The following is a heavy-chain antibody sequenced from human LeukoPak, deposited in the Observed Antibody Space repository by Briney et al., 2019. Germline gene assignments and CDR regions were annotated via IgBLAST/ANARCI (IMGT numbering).Heavy chain of an antibody. CDR3: ASTGGYGSGTYDYYYFGMDV. CDR1: GFTFSDYY. Sequence: KPGGSLRLSCAASGFTFSDYYMSWIRQAPGKGLEWVAYITSSGRIIYYADSVKGRFTISRDNAKNSLYLQMNSLRAEDTAVYYCASTGGYGSGTYDYYYFGMDVWGQGTTVTVSS. D-gene: IGHD3-10*01. V-gene: IGHV3-11*04. CDR2: ITSSGRII. J-gene: IGHJ6*02.